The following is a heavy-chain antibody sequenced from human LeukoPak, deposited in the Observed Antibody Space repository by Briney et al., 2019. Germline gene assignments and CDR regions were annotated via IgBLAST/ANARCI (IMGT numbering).Heavy chain of an antibody. D-gene: IGHD3-10*01. CDR3: ARLSVSLHYGSGSPPL. V-gene: IGHV4-59*08. J-gene: IGHJ4*02. CDR1: GGSISSYY. CDR2: IYYSGST. Sequence: SETLSLTCTVSGGSISSYYWGWIRQPPGRGLEWIGYIYYSGSTNYNPSLKSRVTISVDTSKNQFSLKLSSVTAADTAVYYCARLSVSLHYGSGSPPLWGQGTLVTVSS.